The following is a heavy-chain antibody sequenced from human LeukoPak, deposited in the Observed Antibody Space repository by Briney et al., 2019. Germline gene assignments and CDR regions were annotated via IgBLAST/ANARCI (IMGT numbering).Heavy chain of an antibody. CDR3: ARVLGAPVPAAAIDY. CDR1: GFTFSSYE. CDR2: ISSSGKTV. J-gene: IGHJ4*02. D-gene: IGHD2-2*01. V-gene: IGHV3-48*03. Sequence: GGSLRLSCAASGFTFSSYEMNWVRQAPGKGLEWVSYISSSGKTVYYADSVKGRFTFSRDNAKNSLYLQMNSLRAEDTAVYYCARVLGAPVPAAAIDYWGQGTLVTVSS.